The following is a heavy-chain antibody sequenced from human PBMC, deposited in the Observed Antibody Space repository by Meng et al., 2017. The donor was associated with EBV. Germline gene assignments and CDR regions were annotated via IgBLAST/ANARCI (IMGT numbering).Heavy chain of an antibody. D-gene: IGHD3-10*01. Sequence: VPVAKSAPEVKKSWSSGKVSGNPSGVPCRYYAISWVRQAPGQGLEWLGVFVPRLGAQNYPQKSHGRVKITADESTSTHYMDLSSLRSEDTAIYYGASESGRGYTPDYWGQGTLVIVSS. CDR3: ASESGRGYTPDY. V-gene: IGHV1-69*01. J-gene: IGHJ4*02. CDR2: FVPRLGAQ. CDR1: GVPCRYYA.